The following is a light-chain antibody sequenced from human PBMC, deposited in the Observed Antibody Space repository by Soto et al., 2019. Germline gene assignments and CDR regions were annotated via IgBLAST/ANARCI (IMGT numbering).Light chain of an antibody. Sequence: QSVLTQSPSASASLGASVKLTCTLSSGHSNYAIAWHQQQPEEGPRFLMKLTSDGSHTKGDGIPDRFSGSSSGAERYLTISSLQSDDEADYYCQTGDTGVVFGGGTKLTVL. J-gene: IGLJ2*01. CDR2: LTSDGSH. CDR3: QTGDTGVV. V-gene: IGLV4-69*01. CDR1: SGHSNYA.